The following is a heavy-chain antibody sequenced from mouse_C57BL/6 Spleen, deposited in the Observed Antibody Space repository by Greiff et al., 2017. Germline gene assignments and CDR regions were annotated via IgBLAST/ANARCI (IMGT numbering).Heavy chain of an antibody. V-gene: IGHV1-22*01. J-gene: IGHJ2*01. CDR2: INPKNGGT. CDR1: GYAFTNYS. CDR3: ASSGGDGDDGFDY. Sequence: VQLKQSGPELVKPGASVKISCKASGYAFTNYSMHWVKQSHGKSLEWIGCINPKNGGTSYNQKFKGKATLTTNKSSSTAYMELRSLTSETSAVYSGASSGGDGDDGFDYWGQGTTLTVSS. D-gene: IGHD2-2*01.